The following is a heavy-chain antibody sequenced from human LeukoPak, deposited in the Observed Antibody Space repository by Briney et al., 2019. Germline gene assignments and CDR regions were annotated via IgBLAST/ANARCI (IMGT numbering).Heavy chain of an antibody. Sequence: GGSLRLSCAASGFTFDDYGMSWVRQAPGKGLEWVSGINWNGGSTGYADSVKGRFTISRDNAKNSLYLEMNSLRAEDTALYYCARLASGDSYYYYMDVWGKGTTVPVSS. V-gene: IGHV3-20*04. J-gene: IGHJ6*03. CDR1: GFTFDDYG. CDR3: ARLASGDSYYYYMDV. CDR2: INWNGGST.